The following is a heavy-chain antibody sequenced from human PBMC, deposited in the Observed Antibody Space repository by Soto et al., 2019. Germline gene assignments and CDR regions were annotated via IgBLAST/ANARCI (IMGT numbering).Heavy chain of an antibody. V-gene: IGHV3-48*01. CDR2: ISSSSSTI. Sequence: EVQLVESGGGLVQPGGSLRLSCAASGFTFSSYSMNWVRQAPGKGLEWVSYISSSSSTIYYADSVKGRFPISKDNAKNSLYLNMNSLRAEDTAVYYCERWVYSNYLTTSDIKDYWGQGTLVTVSS. D-gene: IGHD4-4*01. CDR1: GFTFSSYS. CDR3: ERWVYSNYLTTSDIKDY. J-gene: IGHJ4*02.